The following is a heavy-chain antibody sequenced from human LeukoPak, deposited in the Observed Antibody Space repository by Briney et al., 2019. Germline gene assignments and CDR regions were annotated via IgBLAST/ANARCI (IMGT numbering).Heavy chain of an antibody. CDR1: GFTFSSYW. V-gene: IGHV3-7*03. J-gene: IGHJ3*01. CDR2: IKPGGNEK. CDR3: ATFRFLGT. D-gene: IGHD3-3*01. Sequence: GGSLRLSCAASGFTFSSYWMSWVRQAPGKGLEWVANIKPGGNEKYYVDSVKGRFTISRDNVKNSLYLQMNSLRAEDTAIYYCATFRFLGTWGQGTMVTVSP.